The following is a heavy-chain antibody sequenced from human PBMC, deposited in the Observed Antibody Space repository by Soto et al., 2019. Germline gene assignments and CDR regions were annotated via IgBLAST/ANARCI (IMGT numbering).Heavy chain of an antibody. CDR1: GFTFSSYA. CDR2: ISGSGGST. V-gene: IGHV3-23*01. Sequence: EVQLLESGGGLVQPGGSLRLSCAASGFTFSSYAMSWVRQAPGKGLEWVSAISGSGGSTYYADSVKGRFTISRDNSKKTRFRKMNSVGAEDTALYYCAKVLGYYDISGYNEAFDIWGQGTMVTVSS. J-gene: IGHJ3*02. D-gene: IGHD3-22*01. CDR3: AKVLGYYDISGYNEAFDI.